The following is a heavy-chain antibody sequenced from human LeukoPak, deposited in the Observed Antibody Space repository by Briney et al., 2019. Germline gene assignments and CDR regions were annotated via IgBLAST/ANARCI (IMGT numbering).Heavy chain of an antibody. CDR2: IYPGDSDT. Sequence: GESLKISCKGSGYSFTTYWIGWVRQMPGKGLEWMGIIYPGDSDTTYSPSFQGQVTISADKSISTAYLQWSSLKASDTAMYYCATHGGEWPHLPHFDYWGQGTLVTVSS. CDR3: ATHGGEWPHLPHFDY. J-gene: IGHJ4*02. V-gene: IGHV5-51*01. D-gene: IGHD3-10*01. CDR1: GYSFTTYW.